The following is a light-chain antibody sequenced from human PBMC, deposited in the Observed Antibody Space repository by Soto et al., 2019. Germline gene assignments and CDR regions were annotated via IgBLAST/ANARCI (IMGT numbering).Light chain of an antibody. V-gene: IGLV2-8*01. Sequence: QSPLTQPPSASGAPGQSVTISCTGTSSDVGAYTYVSWYQQHPGKAPKLMIYGVTERPSGVPDRFSGSTSGNTASLTVSGLQTEDEAYYYCSSYAGSTNYVFGPGTKVTVL. CDR3: SSYAGSTNYV. CDR1: SSDVGAYTY. CDR2: GVT. J-gene: IGLJ1*01.